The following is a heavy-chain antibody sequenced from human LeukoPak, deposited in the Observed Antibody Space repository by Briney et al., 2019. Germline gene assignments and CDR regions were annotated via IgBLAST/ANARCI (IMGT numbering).Heavy chain of an antibody. CDR1: GDSVSSNSAT. D-gene: IGHD3-22*01. J-gene: IGHJ4*02. Sequence: QTLSLTCGISGDSVSSNSATWNWIRQSPSRGLEWLGRTYYRSKWSNDYAVSVKSRITINPDTSKNQFSLQLNSVTPEDTAVYYCARGIADSTGYYYVDYWGQGTLVTVSS. CDR3: ARGIADSTGYYYVDY. V-gene: IGHV6-1*01. CDR2: TYYRSKWSN.